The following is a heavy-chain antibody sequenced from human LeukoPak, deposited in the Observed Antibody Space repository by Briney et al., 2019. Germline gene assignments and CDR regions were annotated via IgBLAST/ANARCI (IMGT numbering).Heavy chain of an antibody. J-gene: IGHJ6*03. CDR2: IYYSGST. D-gene: IGHD3-9*01. CDR1: GGSISSYY. CDR3: ARGSFDWDVYYYYYMDV. Sequence: SETLSLTCTVSGGSISSYYWSWIRQPPGKGLEWIGYIYYSGSTSYNPSLKSRVTISVDTSKNQFSLKLSSVTAADTAVYYCARGSFDWDVYYYYYMDVWGKGTTVTVSS. V-gene: IGHV4-59*01.